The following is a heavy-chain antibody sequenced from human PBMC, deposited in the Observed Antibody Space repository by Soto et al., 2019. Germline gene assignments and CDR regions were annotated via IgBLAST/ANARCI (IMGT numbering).Heavy chain of an antibody. D-gene: IGHD3-10*01. V-gene: IGHV3-13*04. CDR3: AGTYGSGSPNWFDP. CDR2: IGTAGDT. J-gene: IGHJ5*02. CDR1: GFTFSSYD. Sequence: GGSLRLSCAASGFTFSSYDMHWVRQAIGKGLEWVSAIGTAGDTYYPGSVKGRFTISRENAKNSLYLQMNSLRAGDTAVYYCAGTYGSGSPNWFDPWGQGTLVTVSS.